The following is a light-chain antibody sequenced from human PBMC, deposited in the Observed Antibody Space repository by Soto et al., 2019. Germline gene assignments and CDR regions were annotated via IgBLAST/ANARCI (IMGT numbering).Light chain of an antibody. CDR3: QQYYSYPPLT. CDR2: AAS. V-gene: IGKV1-8*01. CDR1: QGISSY. Sequence: AIRMTQSPPSLSASTGDRVTITCRASQGISSYLAWYQQKPGKAPKLLIYAASTLQGGVPSRFSGSGSGTDFTLTISCLQSEDFATYYCQQYYSYPPLTFGQGTRLEIK. J-gene: IGKJ5*01.